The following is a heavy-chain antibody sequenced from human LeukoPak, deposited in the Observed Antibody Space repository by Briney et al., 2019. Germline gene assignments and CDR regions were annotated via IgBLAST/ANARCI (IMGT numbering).Heavy chain of an antibody. D-gene: IGHD3-10*01. J-gene: IGHJ5*02. CDR3: ARHRRITMVRGVIIWFDP. Sequence: SETLSLTCAVSGGSINRSNWWSWVRQSPGKGLEWIGEIYHSESTNYNPSLKSRVTISVDKSKNQFSLKLSSVTAADTAVYYCARHRRITMVRGVIIWFDPWGQGTLVTVSS. CDR1: GGSINRSNW. V-gene: IGHV4-4*02. CDR2: IYHSEST.